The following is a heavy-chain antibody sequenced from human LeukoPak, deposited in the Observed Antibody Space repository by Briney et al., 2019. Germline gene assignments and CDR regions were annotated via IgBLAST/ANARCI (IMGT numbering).Heavy chain of an antibody. Sequence: PGGSLRPSCAASGFSFSTIYMSWVRQTPGQGLEWVANINVDGTAEYYVDSVKGRFTISRDNANNSLYLQMNSLRAEDTAVYYCARDPYRFAFDIWGQGTVVLVSS. CDR3: ARDPYRFAFDI. CDR2: INVDGTAE. CDR1: GFSFSTIY. J-gene: IGHJ3*02. D-gene: IGHD1-26*01. V-gene: IGHV3-7*03.